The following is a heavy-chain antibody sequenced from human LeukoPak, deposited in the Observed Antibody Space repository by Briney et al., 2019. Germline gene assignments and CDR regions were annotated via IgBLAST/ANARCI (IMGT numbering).Heavy chain of an antibody. V-gene: IGHV3-23*01. Sequence: GGSLRLSCVASGFSFSVYTMSWVRQAPGKGLEWISAVSASGDKTYYADSVKCRFTVSRDNSKDTLYLHMNSLRAEDTALYYCARDIHDSSGYYYDYWGQGTLVTVSS. CDR1: GFSFSVYT. CDR3: ARDIHDSSGYYYDY. J-gene: IGHJ4*02. D-gene: IGHD3-22*01. CDR2: VSASGDKT.